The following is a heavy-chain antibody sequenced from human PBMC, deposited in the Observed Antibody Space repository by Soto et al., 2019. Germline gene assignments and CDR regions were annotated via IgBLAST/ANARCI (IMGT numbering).Heavy chain of an antibody. D-gene: IGHD3-22*01. CDR2: IWYDGSNK. Sequence: PGGSLRLSCAASGFTFSSYGMHWVRQAPGKGLEWLAVIWYDGSNKYYADSVKGRFTISRDNSKNTLYLQMNSLRAEDTAVYYCARDLFSYDSSGYYYVGAFDIWGQGTMVTVSS. J-gene: IGHJ3*02. V-gene: IGHV3-33*01. CDR3: ARDLFSYDSSGYYYVGAFDI. CDR1: GFTFSSYG.